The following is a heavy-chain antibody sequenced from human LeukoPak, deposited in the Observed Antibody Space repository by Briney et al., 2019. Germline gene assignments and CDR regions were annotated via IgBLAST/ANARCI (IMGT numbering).Heavy chain of an antibody. CDR3: IRLPD. Sequence: PGGSLRLSCAASGFTFSSYAMHWVRQASGKGLEWVGRIRSKANSYATSYAASVKGRFIISRDDSKNTAYLHMNSLRTEDTAVYYCIRLPDWGQGTLVTVSS. V-gene: IGHV3-73*01. CDR1: GFTFSSYA. J-gene: IGHJ1*01. CDR2: IRSKANSYAT.